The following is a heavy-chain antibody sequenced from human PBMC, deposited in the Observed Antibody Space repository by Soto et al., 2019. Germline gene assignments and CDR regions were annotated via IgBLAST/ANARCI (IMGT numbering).Heavy chain of an antibody. CDR1: SDSIAGENW. CDR2: IFHTGGT. CDR3: ARVFSSGSGWMYYFDV. J-gene: IGHJ4*02. Sequence: QVQLQESGPGLVKPSETLSLTCTVSSDSIAGENWWSWVRQPPGMGLEWIGEIFHTGGTNYNPSLKSRVTMEVDKSKTQFSLKLISATAADTAVYYCARVFSSGSGWMYYFDVWGQGTLVSVSS. D-gene: IGHD6-25*01. V-gene: IGHV4-4*02.